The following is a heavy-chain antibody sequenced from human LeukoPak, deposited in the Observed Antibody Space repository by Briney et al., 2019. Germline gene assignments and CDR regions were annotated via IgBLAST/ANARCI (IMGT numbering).Heavy chain of an antibody. CDR3: ARGRFGVVLPLCYYYYMDV. J-gene: IGHJ6*03. V-gene: IGHV1-2*02. CDR1: GYTFTGYY. CDR2: INPNSGGT. D-gene: IGHD3-3*01. Sequence: GASVKVSCKASGYTFTGYYMHWVRQAPGQGLEWMGWINPNSGGTNYAQKFQGRVTMTRDTSISTAYMELSRLRSDDTAVYYCARGRFGVVLPLCYYYYMDVWGKGTAVTVSS.